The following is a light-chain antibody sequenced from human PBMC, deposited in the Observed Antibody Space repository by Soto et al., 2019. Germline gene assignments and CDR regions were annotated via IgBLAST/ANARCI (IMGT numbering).Light chain of an antibody. CDR2: GAS. Sequence: EIVLTQSPGTLSLSPGERATLSCRASQSVSSSYLAWYQQKPGQAPRLLIYGASSRATGIPDRFSGSGSGTDFTLTISRLEPEDFAVYYCQHYGSSLPITFGQGTRLEIK. J-gene: IGKJ5*01. CDR1: QSVSSSY. CDR3: QHYGSSLPIT. V-gene: IGKV3-20*01.